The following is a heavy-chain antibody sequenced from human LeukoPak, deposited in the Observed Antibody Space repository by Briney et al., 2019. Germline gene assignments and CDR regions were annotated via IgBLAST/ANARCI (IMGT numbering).Heavy chain of an antibody. CDR2: IHSSGST. CDR1: GGSINTYY. Sequence: KPSETLSLTCSVSGGSINTYYWSCIRQPAGKGLEWIGRIHSSGSTHYNPSLKSRVTMSLDTSKNQFSLKLTSVTAADTAVCYCARDNDFFDYWGQGTLVTVSS. J-gene: IGHJ4*02. CDR3: ARDNDFFDY. V-gene: IGHV4-4*07.